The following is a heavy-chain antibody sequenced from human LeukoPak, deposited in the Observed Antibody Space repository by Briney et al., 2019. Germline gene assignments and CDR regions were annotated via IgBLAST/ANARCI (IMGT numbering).Heavy chain of an antibody. J-gene: IGHJ5*02. CDR2: VNEDGSEK. V-gene: IGHV3-7*05. D-gene: IGHD3-16*01. Sequence: GGSLRLSCAVSGFTFSTYWMTWVRQGPGKGLKWVASVNEDGSEKYLVDSVKGRFTISRDNAKNSLFLQLHSLSAEDTAVYYCGRGFAWLDNWGQGTQVTVSS. CDR1: GFTFSTYW. CDR3: GRGFAWLDN.